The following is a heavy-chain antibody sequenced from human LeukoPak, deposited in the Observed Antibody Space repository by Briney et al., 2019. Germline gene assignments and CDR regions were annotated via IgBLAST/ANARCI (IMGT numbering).Heavy chain of an antibody. V-gene: IGHV4-4*07. CDR3: ARLYSSSWYSVYYYYGMDV. J-gene: IGHJ6*02. Sequence: PSETLSPTSTVSGGSISSYYWSWIRPPAGKGLEWIGRIYTSGSTNYNPSLKSRVTMSVDTSKNQFSLKLSSVTAADTAVYYCARLYSSSWYSVYYYYGMDVWGQGTTVTVSS. D-gene: IGHD6-13*01. CDR1: GGSISSYY. CDR2: IYTSGST.